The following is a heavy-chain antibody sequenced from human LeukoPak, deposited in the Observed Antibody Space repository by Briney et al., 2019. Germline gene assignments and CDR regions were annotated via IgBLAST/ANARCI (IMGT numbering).Heavy chain of an antibody. CDR3: ARDSGSHDY. J-gene: IGHJ4*02. D-gene: IGHD1-26*01. CDR1: GGSISSYY. V-gene: IGHV4-59*01. Sequence: SETLSLTCTVSGGSISSYYWSWVRQPPGKGLEWIGYIYYSGSTNYNPSLKSRVTISVDTSNNQFSLKLSSVTAADTAVYYCARDSGSHDYWGQGTLVTVSS. CDR2: IYYSGST.